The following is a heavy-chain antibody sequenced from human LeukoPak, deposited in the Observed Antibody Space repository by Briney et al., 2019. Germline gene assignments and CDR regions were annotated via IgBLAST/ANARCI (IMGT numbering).Heavy chain of an antibody. CDR1: GGSFSGYY. Sequence: PSETLSLTCAVYGGSFSGYYWSWIRQPPGKGLEWTGYIYYSGSTNYNPSLKGRVTISVDTSKNQFSLKLSSVTAADTAVYYCARKELNWFDPWGQGTLVTVSS. CDR3: ARKELNWFDP. D-gene: IGHD3-10*01. J-gene: IGHJ5*02. CDR2: IYYSGST. V-gene: IGHV4-59*01.